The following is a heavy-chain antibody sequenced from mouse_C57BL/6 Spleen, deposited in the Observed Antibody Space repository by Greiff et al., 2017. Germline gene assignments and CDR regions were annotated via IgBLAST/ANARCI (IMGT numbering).Heavy chain of an antibody. V-gene: IGHV5-17*01. CDR1: GFTFSDYG. CDR3: ANTVKYAMDY. J-gene: IGHJ4*01. D-gene: IGHD1-1*01. Sequence: EVKLMESGGGLVKPGGSLKLSCAASGFTFSDYGMHWVRQAPEKGLEWVAYISSGSSTIYYADTVKGRFTISRDNAKNTLFLQMTSLRSEDTAMYYCANTVKYAMDYWGQGTSVTVSS. CDR2: ISSGSSTI.